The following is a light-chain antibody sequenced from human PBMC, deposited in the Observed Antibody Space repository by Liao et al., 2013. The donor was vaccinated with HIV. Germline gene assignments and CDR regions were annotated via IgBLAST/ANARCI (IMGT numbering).Light chain of an antibody. Sequence: SYVLTQPPSVSVAPGKTARITCGGNTIGSRSVHWYQQKPGQAPLLVIYYDYDRPSGIPERFSGSNSGNTATLTISGAQATDEADYYCQAWDSTTASYVFGTGTKVTVL. CDR3: QAWDSTTASYV. J-gene: IGLJ1*01. V-gene: IGLV3-21*01. CDR1: TIGSRS. CDR2: YDY.